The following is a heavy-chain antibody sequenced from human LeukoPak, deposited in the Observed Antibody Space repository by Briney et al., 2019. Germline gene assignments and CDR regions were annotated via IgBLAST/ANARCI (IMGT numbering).Heavy chain of an antibody. Sequence: SQTLSLTCAVSGGSISSGGYSCSWIRQPPGKGLEWIGYIYHSGSTYYNPSLKSRVTISVDRSKNQFSLKLSSVTAADTAVYYCAARRGANDYWGQGALVTVSS. D-gene: IGHD1-26*01. J-gene: IGHJ4*02. V-gene: IGHV4-30-2*01. CDR2: IYHSGST. CDR3: AARRGANDY. CDR1: GGSISSGGYS.